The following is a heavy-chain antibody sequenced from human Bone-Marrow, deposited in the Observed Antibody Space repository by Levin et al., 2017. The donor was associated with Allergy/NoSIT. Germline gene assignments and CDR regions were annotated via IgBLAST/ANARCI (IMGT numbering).Heavy chain of an antibody. CDR1: GFTFDDYA. V-gene: IGHV3-20*04. J-gene: IGHJ2*01. CDR3: ARVGTTVDWYFDL. CDR2: IKWNGANT. D-gene: IGHD4-17*01. Sequence: GESLKISCAASGFTFDDYAMSWVRQAPGKGLEWVSGIKWNGANTGYIDSVKGRFTISRDNARNSLYLQMNTLRAEDTAIYYCARVGTTVDWYFDLWGRGTLVSVSS.